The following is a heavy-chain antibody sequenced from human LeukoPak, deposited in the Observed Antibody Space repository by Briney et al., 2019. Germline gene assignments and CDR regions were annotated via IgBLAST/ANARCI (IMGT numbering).Heavy chain of an antibody. CDR2: IYYSGST. V-gene: IGHV4-59*08. Sequence: SETLSLTCTVSGGSISSYYWSWIRQPPGKGLEWIGYIYYSGSTNYNPSLKSRVTISVDTSKNQFSLKLSSVTAADTAVYYCARHPTEDNYYYYGMDVWGQGTTVTVSS. J-gene: IGHJ6*02. CDR1: GGSISSYY. CDR3: ARHPTEDNYYYYGMDV.